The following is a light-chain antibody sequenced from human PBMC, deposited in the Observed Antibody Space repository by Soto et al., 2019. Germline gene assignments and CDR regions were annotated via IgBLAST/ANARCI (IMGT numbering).Light chain of an antibody. J-gene: IGKJ2*01. CDR3: QQYYTTPRT. Sequence: EIVLTQSPGTLSLSPGERATLSCRASQSLTSSYLAWYQQKPGQSPRLLIYGASRRATGIPDRFSGSGSGTDFTLTISSLQSEDFAVYYCQQYYTTPRTFGQGTKLEI. CDR1: QSLTSSY. CDR2: GAS. V-gene: IGKV3-20*01.